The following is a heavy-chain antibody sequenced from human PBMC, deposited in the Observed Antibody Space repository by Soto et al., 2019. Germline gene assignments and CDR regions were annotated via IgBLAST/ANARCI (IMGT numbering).Heavy chain of an antibody. CDR3: ARTGYYYEADY. Sequence: PSETLSVTCTVSGGSISSGGYYWSWIRQHPGKGLEWIGYIYYSGSTYYNPSLKSRVTISVDTSKNQFSLKLSSVTAADTAVYYCARTGYYYEADYWGQGTLVTVSS. J-gene: IGHJ4*02. V-gene: IGHV4-31*03. CDR2: IYYSGST. CDR1: GGSISSGGYY. D-gene: IGHD3-22*01.